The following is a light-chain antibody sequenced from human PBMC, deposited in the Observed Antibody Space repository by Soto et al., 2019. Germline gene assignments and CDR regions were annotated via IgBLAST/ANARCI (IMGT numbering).Light chain of an antibody. J-gene: IGKJ2*01. CDR3: LQYYTYPYT. CDR1: QGIRDD. V-gene: IGKV1-6*01. Sequence: ANQMTQSPSSLSASVGDRVTITCRASQGIRDDLNWYQQKPGKAPKLLIYAASSLQSGVPSRFSASGSGTDFTLTISSLQPEDFTAYYCLQYYTYPYTFGQGTKVEIK. CDR2: AAS.